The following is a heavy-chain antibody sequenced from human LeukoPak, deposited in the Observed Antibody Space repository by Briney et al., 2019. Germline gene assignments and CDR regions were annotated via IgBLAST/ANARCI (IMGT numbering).Heavy chain of an antibody. CDR1: GFTFSSYW. J-gene: IGHJ6*03. Sequence: GGSLRLSCAASGFTFSSYWMSWVRQAPGKALEGVANIKQDGSEKYYVDSVKGRFTITGDNAKNSLYLQMNSLRAEDMAVYYCARVPGSSSWYLLYYYYFYITVWGKGNTVTVSS. D-gene: IGHD6-13*01. CDR2: IKQDGSEK. CDR3: ARVPGSSSWYLLYYYYFYITV. V-gene: IGHV3-7*01.